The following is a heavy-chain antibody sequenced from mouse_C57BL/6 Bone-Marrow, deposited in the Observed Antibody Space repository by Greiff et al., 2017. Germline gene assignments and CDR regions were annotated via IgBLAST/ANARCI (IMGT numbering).Heavy chain of an antibody. CDR2: IYPRSGNT. D-gene: IGHD1-1*01. CDR1: GYTFTSYG. V-gene: IGHV1-81*01. Sequence: VQLQQSGAELARPGASVKLSCKASGYTFTSYGISWVKQRTGQGLEWIGEIYPRSGNTYYNEKFKGKATLTADKSSSTAYMELRSLTSEAAAVYFCARLRVYYYGSSFAWFAYWGQGTLVTVSA. J-gene: IGHJ3*01. CDR3: ARLRVYYYGSSFAWFAY.